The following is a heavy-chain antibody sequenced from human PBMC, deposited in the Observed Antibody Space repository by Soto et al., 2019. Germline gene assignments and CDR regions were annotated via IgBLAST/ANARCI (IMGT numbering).Heavy chain of an antibody. J-gene: IGHJ6*02. CDR3: TRSPGITGTRASQYAVDV. D-gene: IGHD1-20*01. CDR1: GDTFNTFA. V-gene: IGHV1-69*06. CDR2: IIPIFGAP. Sequence: QVQLVQSGAEVKQPGSSVRVSCKSSGDTFNTFAISWVRQAPGQGLEWMGVIIPIFGAPDYAQHFPGRVTISADKSTMTAYLDPRRLRSEDTAVYYCTRSPGITGTRASQYAVDVWGQGTTVTVSS.